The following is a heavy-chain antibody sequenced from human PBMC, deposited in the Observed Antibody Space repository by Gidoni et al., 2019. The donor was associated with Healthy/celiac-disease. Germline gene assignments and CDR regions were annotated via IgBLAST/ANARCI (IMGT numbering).Heavy chain of an antibody. CDR2: IWYNGSNK. CDR1: GFTFSSYG. V-gene: IGHV3-33*06. CDR3: AKEDEQLWSPHFDY. J-gene: IGHJ4*02. D-gene: IGHD5-18*01. Sequence: QVQLVESGGGVVQPGRSLRLSCAASGFTFSSYGMHWVRQAPGKGLEWVAVIWYNGSNKYYADSVKGRFTISRDNSKNTLYLQMNSLRAEDTAVYYCAKEDEQLWSPHFDYWGQGTLVTVSS.